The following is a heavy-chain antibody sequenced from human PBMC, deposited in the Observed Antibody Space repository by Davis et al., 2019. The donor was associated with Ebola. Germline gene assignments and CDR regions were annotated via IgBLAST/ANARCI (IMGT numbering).Heavy chain of an antibody. D-gene: IGHD2-8*02. CDR3: ARARGGTEYDAFDI. V-gene: IGHV1-2*02. CDR1: GYTVTGYY. CDR2: INPDSGGT. J-gene: IGHJ3*02. Sequence: ASVKVSCKASGYTVTGYYLHWVRQAPEQGLEWMGWINPDSGGTNYAQKFQGRVTMTRDTSISTAYMELSRLTSDDTAVYYCARARGGTEYDAFDIWGQGTMVTVSS.